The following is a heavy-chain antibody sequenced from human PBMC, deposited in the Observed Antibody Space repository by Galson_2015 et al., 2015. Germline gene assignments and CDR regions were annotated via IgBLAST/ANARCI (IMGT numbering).Heavy chain of an antibody. D-gene: IGHD2-8*01. Sequence: SLRLSCTASGFTVSSNYMSWVRQAPGKGLEWVSVIYSGGSTYYADSVKGRFTISRDNSKNTLYLQMNSLRAEDTAVYYCARDRCCTNGVSDAFDIWGQGTMVTVSS. V-gene: IGHV3-53*01. CDR2: IYSGGST. CDR1: GFTVSSNY. J-gene: IGHJ3*02. CDR3: ARDRCCTNGVSDAFDI.